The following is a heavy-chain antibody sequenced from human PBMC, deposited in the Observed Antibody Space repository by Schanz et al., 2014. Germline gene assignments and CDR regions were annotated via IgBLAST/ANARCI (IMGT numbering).Heavy chain of an antibody. D-gene: IGHD6-19*01. Sequence: EVQVVESGGGLVQPGGSLRLSCAASGFTFSSYAMSWVRQAPGKGLEWFSYISSSGSTIKYADFVKGRFTISRDNAKESLFLQMDSLRPEDTAVYYCARASYWYSSTRPYWGQGTVVTVSS. J-gene: IGHJ4*02. CDR1: GFTFSSYA. CDR3: ARASYWYSSTRPY. V-gene: IGHV3-48*04. CDR2: ISSSGSTI.